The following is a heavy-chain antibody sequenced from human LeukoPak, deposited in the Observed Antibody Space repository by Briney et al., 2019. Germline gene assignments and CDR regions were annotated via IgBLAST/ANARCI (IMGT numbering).Heavy chain of an antibody. CDR2: INHSGST. J-gene: IGHJ4*02. Sequence: GSLRLSCAASGFTFSDYYWSWIRQPPGKGLEWIGEINHSGSTNYNPSLKSRVTISVDTSKNQFSLKLSSVTAADTAVYYCASASSYYYDSSGYYFFDYWGQGTLVTVSS. V-gene: IGHV4-34*01. D-gene: IGHD3-22*01. CDR3: ASASSYYYDSSGYYFFDY. CDR1: GFTFSDYY.